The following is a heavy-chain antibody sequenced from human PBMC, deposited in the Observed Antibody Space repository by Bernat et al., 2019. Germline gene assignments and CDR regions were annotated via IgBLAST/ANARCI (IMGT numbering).Heavy chain of an antibody. D-gene: IGHD2-2*01. Sequence: EVQLVQSGAEVKKPGESLKISCKGSGYSFTSYWIGWVRQMPGKCLEWMGIIYPGDSDTRYSPSFQGQVTISADKSISTAYLQWSSLKASDTAMYYCARLAFAGSTSYYFDYWGQGTLVTVSS. CDR3: ARLAFAGSTSYYFDY. CDR1: GYSFTSYW. CDR2: IYPGDSDT. J-gene: IGHJ4*02. V-gene: IGHV5-51*01.